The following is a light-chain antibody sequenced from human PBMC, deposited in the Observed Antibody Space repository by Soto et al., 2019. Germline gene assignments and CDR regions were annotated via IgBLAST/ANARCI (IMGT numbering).Light chain of an antibody. V-gene: IGLV2-14*01. CDR3: ISYTRSSTWV. Sequence: QSVLTQPASVSGSPGHSITISCTGTSSDVGGYKYVSWYQQHPGNAPTLMIYEVNIRPSGVSNRFSGSKSGNTASLTISGLQAEDEAHYYCISYTRSSTWVFGGGTQLTVL. CDR2: EVN. J-gene: IGLJ3*02. CDR1: SSDVGGYKY.